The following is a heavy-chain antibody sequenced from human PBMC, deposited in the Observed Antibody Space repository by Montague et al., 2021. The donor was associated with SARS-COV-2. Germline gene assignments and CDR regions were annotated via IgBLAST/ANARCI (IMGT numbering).Heavy chain of an antibody. Sequence: SLRLSCAASGFTVSSNYMSWVRQAPGKGLEWVSVIYSGGSTYYADSVKGRFTTSRDNSKNTPYLQMNSLRAEDTAVYYCARELKGYFDYWGQGTLVTVSS. CDR2: IYSGGST. CDR1: GFTVSSNY. CDR3: ARELKGYFDY. J-gene: IGHJ4*02. V-gene: IGHV3-66*02. D-gene: IGHD3-10*01.